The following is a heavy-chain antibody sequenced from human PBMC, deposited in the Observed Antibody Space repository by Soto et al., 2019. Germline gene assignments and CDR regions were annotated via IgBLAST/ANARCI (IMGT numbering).Heavy chain of an antibody. V-gene: IGHV3-23*01. CDR2: ISDDGSRT. CDR3: VKGGWLDF. J-gene: IGHJ5*01. Sequence: EVQLLESGGGLVQPGGSLRLSCAASGFSFSTFEMSWVRQAPGRGLEWVSFISDDGSRTDYADAVKGRLTISRDNSKHTLYLQMNSLTGEDTAVYACVKGGWLDFWGQGPLVTVSS. CDR1: GFSFSTFE. D-gene: IGHD3-16*01.